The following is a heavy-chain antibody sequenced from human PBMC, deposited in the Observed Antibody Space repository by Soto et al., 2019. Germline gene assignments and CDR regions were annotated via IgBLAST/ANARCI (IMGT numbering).Heavy chain of an antibody. V-gene: IGHV1-69*13. CDR1: GGTFSSYG. D-gene: IGHD5-18*01. Sequence: ASVKVSCKASGGTFSSYGFSWVRQAPGQGLEWMGGIIPIFGTANYAQKFQGRVTITADESTSTAYMELRSLRSEDTAVYYCARDDVDTGRLVALNIWGPGTMVTVSS. J-gene: IGHJ3*02. CDR3: ARDDVDTGRLVALNI. CDR2: IIPIFGTA.